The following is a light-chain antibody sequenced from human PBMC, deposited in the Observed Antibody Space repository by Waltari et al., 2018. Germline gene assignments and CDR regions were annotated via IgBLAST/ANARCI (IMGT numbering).Light chain of an antibody. Sequence: DIQLTQSPSFLSASVGDRVTITCRASQDINSYLAWYQQNPGKAPKLLIYTASTLQSGVPPRFSGGGSGTEFTLTISSLQPEDFATYYCQQLNTYPVTFGRGTRLEV. J-gene: IGKJ5*01. CDR2: TAS. CDR1: QDINSY. V-gene: IGKV1-9*01. CDR3: QQLNTYPVT.